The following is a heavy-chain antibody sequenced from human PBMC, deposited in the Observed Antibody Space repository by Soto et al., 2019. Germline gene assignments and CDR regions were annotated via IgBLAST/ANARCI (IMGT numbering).Heavy chain of an antibody. CDR3: ARDPGYGNYYTDS. V-gene: IGHV3-23*01. D-gene: IGHD3-10*01. J-gene: IGHJ4*02. CDR2: VSPSGGST. Sequence: EVQLLESGGGLVQPGGSLRLFCAASGFTFSSCAMSWVRQAPGKGLEWVSLVSPSGGSTSYADSVKGRFTVSRDNSKNTLYLQMNSLRAEDTAVYYCARDPGYGNYYTDSWGQGTLVTVSS. CDR1: GFTFSSCA.